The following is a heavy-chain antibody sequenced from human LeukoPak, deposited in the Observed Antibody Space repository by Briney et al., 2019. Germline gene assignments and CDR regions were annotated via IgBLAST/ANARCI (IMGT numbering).Heavy chain of an antibody. CDR3: ARDRGDYYYYMDV. CDR2: ISSSSSYI. D-gene: IGHD3-10*01. J-gene: IGHJ6*03. CDR1: GFTFSSYS. Sequence: AGSLRLSCAASGFTFSSYSMNWLRQAPGKGLEGVLSISSSSSYIYYADSVKGRFTISRDNAKNSLYLQMNSLRAEDTAVYYCARDRGDYYYYMDVWGKGTTVTVSS. V-gene: IGHV3-21*01.